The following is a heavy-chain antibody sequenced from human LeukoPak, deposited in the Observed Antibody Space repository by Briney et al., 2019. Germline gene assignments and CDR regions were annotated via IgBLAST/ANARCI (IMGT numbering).Heavy chain of an antibody. CDR3: ARVGADFWSGSHFDY. Sequence: SETLSLTCTVSGGSISSGDYYWGWLRQPPGRGLEWIGYIYYSGSTYYNPSLKSRVTISVDTSKNQFSLKLSSVTAADTAVYYCARVGADFWSGSHFDYWGQGTLVTVSS. CDR2: IYYSGST. V-gene: IGHV4-30-4*01. D-gene: IGHD3-3*01. CDR1: GGSISSGDYY. J-gene: IGHJ4*02.